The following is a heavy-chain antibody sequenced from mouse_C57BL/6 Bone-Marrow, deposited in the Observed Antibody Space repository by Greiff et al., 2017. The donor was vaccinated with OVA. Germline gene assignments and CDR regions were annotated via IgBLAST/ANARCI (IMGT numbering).Heavy chain of an antibody. V-gene: IGHV1-59*01. D-gene: IGHD1-1*01. Sequence: QVQLKQPGAELVRPGTSVKLSCKASGYTFTSYWMHWVKQRPGQGLEWIGVIDPSDSYTNYNQKFKGKATLTVDTSSSTAYMQLSSLTSEDSAVYYCARKGFTTVVPYWYFDVWGTGTTVTVSS. CDR1: GYTFTSYW. CDR2: IDPSDSYT. J-gene: IGHJ1*03. CDR3: ARKGFTTVVPYWYFDV.